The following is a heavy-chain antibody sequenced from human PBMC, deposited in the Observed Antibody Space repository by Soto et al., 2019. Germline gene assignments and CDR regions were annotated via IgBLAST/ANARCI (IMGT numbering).Heavy chain of an antibody. D-gene: IGHD2-2*01. CDR3: ARDRDIVVVPAAIGGAYYYYYGMDV. CDR2: IWYDGSNK. V-gene: IGHV3-33*01. J-gene: IGHJ6*02. CDR1: GFTFSSYG. Sequence: QVQLVESGGGVVQPGRSLRLSCAASGFTFSSYGMHWVRQAPGKGLEWVAVIWYDGSNKYYADSVKGRFTISRDNSKNTLYLQMNSLIDEDTAVYYCARDRDIVVVPAAIGGAYYYYYGMDVWGQGTTVTVSS.